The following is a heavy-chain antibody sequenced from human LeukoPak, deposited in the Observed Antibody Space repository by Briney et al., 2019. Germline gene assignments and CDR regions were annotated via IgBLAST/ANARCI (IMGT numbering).Heavy chain of an antibody. CDR2: ISSSSSYI. CDR1: GFTFSSYL. V-gene: IGHV3-21*01. Sequence: GGSLRLSCAASGFTFSSYLMNWVRQAPGKGPEWVSPISSSSSYIYYADSVKGRFTISRDNAKNSLYLQMNSLRAEDTAVYYCAREDLGYCSSTSCYRKAYYYYGMDVWGQGTTVTVSS. J-gene: IGHJ6*02. CDR3: AREDLGYCSSTSCYRKAYYYYGMDV. D-gene: IGHD2-2*02.